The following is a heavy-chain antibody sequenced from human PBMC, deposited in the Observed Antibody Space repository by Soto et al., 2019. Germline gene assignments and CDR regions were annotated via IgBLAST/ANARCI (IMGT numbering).Heavy chain of an antibody. J-gene: IGHJ5*02. V-gene: IGHV3-23*01. CDR2: ISASGGST. CDR1: GFTFSTFA. Sequence: GGSLRLSCAASGFTFSTFAMSWVRQAPGKGLEWVSAISASGGSTYYADSVKGRFTISRDNSNNTLYLQMNSLRVEDTAVYYCAKDPRVSFDPWGQGTLVTVSS. CDR3: AKDPRVSFDP.